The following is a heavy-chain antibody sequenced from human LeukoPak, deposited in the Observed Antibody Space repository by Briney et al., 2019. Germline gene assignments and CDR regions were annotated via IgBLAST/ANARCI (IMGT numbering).Heavy chain of an antibody. D-gene: IGHD6-13*01. CDR1: GFTFSSYS. V-gene: IGHV3-48*04. CDR3: ARDLIAAAAYYYYGMDV. CDR2: ISSSSSTI. Sequence: GGSLRLSCAASGFTFSSYSMNWVRQAPGKGLEGVSYISSSSSTIYYADSVKGRFTISRDNDKNSLYLQMNSLRAEDRAVYYCARDLIAAAAYYYYGMDVWGQGTTVTVSS. J-gene: IGHJ6*02.